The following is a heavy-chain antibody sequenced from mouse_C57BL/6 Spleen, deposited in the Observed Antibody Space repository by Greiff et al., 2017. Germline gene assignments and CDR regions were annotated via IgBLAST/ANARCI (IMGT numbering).Heavy chain of an antibody. J-gene: IGHJ4*01. V-gene: IGHV1-53*01. Sequence: QVQLQQPGTELVKPGASVKLSCKASGYTFTSYWMHWVKQRPGKGLEWIGNINPSNGGTNYNEKFKSKATLTVDKSSSTAYMQLSSLTSEDSAVYYCARGHYGSSYDYAMDYWGQGTSVTVSS. CDR1: GYTFTSYW. CDR2: INPSNGGT. D-gene: IGHD1-1*01. CDR3: ARGHYGSSYDYAMDY.